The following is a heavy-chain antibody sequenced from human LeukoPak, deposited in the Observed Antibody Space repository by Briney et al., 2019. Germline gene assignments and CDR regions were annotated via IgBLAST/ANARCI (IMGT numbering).Heavy chain of an antibody. CDR3: ARGYGQPPPISSYSSSWYSYYYYGMDV. CDR2: TYYRSKWYN. CDR1: GDSVSSNSAA. D-gene: IGHD6-13*01. J-gene: IGHJ6*02. Sequence: SQTLSLTCAISGDSVSSNSAAWNWIRQSPSRGLEWLGRTYYRSKWYNDYALSVKSRITINPDTSKNQFSLQLNSVTPEDTAVYYCARGYGQPPPISSYSSSWYSYYYYGMDVWGQGTTVTVSS. V-gene: IGHV6-1*01.